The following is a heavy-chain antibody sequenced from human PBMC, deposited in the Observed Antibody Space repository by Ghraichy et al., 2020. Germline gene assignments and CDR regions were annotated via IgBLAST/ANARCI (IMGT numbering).Heavy chain of an antibody. Sequence: SETLSLTCAVSGGSVGTGSYYWPWIRQPPGKGLEWIGYIYYTGSTCHNPSLKSRVTISTDRSRNQFSLPLRSVTAADTAVYYCATVAREQYWRFFGHCSPRTVLTVSP. CDR1: GGSVGTGSYY. J-gene: IGHJ1*01. D-gene: IGHD1/OR15-1a*01. V-gene: IGHV4-61*01. CDR3: ATVAREQYWRFFGH. CDR2: IYYTGST.